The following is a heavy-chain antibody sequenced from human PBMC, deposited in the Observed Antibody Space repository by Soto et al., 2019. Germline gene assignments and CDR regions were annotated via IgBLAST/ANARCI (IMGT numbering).Heavy chain of an antibody. CDR2: IMVGSGHT. Sequence: QMQLVQSGPEVKRPGTSMKVSCKASGFTFTTFGLHWVRQARGQRLEWIGWIMVGSGHTNYAQKFQYRLTITSDRDTSTTTPSMELSSLTSADTAVYYSAAFASRVGLPRGFWGQGTLVTVSS. CDR1: GFTFTTFG. D-gene: IGHD5-12*01. J-gene: IGHJ4*02. V-gene: IGHV1-58*01. CDR3: AAFASRVGLPRGF.